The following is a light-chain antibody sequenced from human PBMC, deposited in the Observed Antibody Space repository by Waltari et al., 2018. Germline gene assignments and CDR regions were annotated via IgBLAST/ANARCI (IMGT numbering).Light chain of an antibody. CDR3: HQYKSWPRT. V-gene: IGKV3-15*01. CDR1: QSVGFN. Sequence: EIVMTQSPATLSVSPGDRATLSCRASQSVGFNLGWYQKRPGQAPRLLIYGASFRANGIPARFSASGSGTEFTLTISSLQSEDFAVYYCHQYKSWPRTFGQGTYVEIK. CDR2: GAS. J-gene: IGKJ1*01.